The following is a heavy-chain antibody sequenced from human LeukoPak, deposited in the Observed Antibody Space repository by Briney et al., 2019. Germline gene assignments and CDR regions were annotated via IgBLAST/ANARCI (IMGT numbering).Heavy chain of an antibody. V-gene: IGHV1-24*01. D-gene: IGHD5-12*01. CDR1: GYTLTELS. J-gene: IGHJ6*04. CDR3: ARGGYGDV. CDR2: FDPKDGDT. Sequence: ASVKVSCKVSGYTLTELSVHWVRQAPGKGLEWMGNFDPKDGDTIYAQRFQGRVTMTEDTSTHTAYMELSSLRSEDTAVYFCARGGYGDVWGKGTTVTVSS.